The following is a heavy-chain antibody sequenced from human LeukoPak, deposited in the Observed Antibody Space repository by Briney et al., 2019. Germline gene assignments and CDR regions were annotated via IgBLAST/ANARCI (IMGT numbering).Heavy chain of an antibody. D-gene: IGHD3-22*01. Sequence: GGSLRLSCAASGFTFSSYAMNWVRQAPGKGLEWVSVISGSGGSTYYADSVKGRFTISRDNSKNTLYLQMISLRAEDTAVYYCAASFSGYPNFDFWGQGTLVTVSS. CDR1: GFTFSSYA. CDR3: AASFSGYPNFDF. V-gene: IGHV3-23*01. CDR2: ISGSGGST. J-gene: IGHJ4*02.